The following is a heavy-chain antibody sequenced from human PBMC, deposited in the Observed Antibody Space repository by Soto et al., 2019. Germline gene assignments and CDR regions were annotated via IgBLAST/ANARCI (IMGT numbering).Heavy chain of an antibody. CDR3: ARSGWGVVVTDIGGAFDI. CDR2: IYHSGST. CDR1: GGSISSSNW. D-gene: IGHD2-21*02. Sequence: QVQLQESGPGLVKPSGTLSLTCAVSGGSISSSNWWSWVRQPPGKGLEWIGEIYHSGSTNYNPSLKSRVTISVDKSKNQFSLTLSSVTAADTAVYYCARSGWGVVVTDIGGAFDIWGQGTMVTVSS. V-gene: IGHV4-4*02. J-gene: IGHJ3*02.